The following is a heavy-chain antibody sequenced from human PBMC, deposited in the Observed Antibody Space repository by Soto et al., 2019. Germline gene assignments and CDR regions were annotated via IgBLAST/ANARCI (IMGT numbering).Heavy chain of an antibody. CDR2: IYYSGST. D-gene: IGHD3-10*01. J-gene: IGHJ5*02. V-gene: IGHV4-39*01. CDR3: ARQDDYSGSGSYEYNWFDP. Sequence: QLQLQESGPGLVKPSETLSLTCTVPGGSISSSSYYWGWIRQPPGKGLEWIGSIYYSGSTYYNPSLKSRVTISVDTSKNQFSLKLSSVTAADTAVYYCARQDDYSGSGSYEYNWFDPWGQGTLVTVSS. CDR1: GGSISSSSYY.